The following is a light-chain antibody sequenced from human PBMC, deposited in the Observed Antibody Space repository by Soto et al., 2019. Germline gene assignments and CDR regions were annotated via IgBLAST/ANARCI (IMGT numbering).Light chain of an antibody. CDR3: SSYTSSSTLV. Sequence: QSALTQPASVSGSPGQSITISCTGTSSDVGGYNYVSWYQQHPGKAPKVMICEVSNRPSGVSNRFSGSRSGNTASLTISGLQAEDAADYYCSSYTSSSTLVFGTGTKLTVL. J-gene: IGLJ1*01. CDR2: EVS. CDR1: SSDVGGYNY. V-gene: IGLV2-14*01.